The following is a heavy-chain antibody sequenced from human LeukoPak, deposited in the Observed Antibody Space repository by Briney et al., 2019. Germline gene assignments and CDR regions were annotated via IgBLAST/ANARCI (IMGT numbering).Heavy chain of an antibody. V-gene: IGHV3-53*01. CDR2: LYSDGST. CDR1: GFTVSSNY. Sequence: EGSLRLSCAASGFTVSSNYMSWVRQAPGKGLEWVSVLYSDGSTYYADSVKGRFTIFRDNSKNTLYLQMNSLRAEDTAVYYCAREYIAAAGTSAPSYYYYGMDVWGQGTTVTVSS. D-gene: IGHD6-13*01. J-gene: IGHJ6*02. CDR3: AREYIAAAGTSAPSYYYYGMDV.